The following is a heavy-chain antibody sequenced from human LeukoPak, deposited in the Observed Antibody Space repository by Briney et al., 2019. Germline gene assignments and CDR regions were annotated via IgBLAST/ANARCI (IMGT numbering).Heavy chain of an antibody. CDR3: ARTGYNRNQRAFDI. D-gene: IGHD1-14*01. Sequence: LSLTCAVYGGSFSGYYWSWIRQAPGKGLEWVSYISSSGSTIYYADSVKGRFTISRDNAKNSLYLQMNSLRAEDTAVYYCARTGYNRNQRAFDIWGQGTMVTVSS. J-gene: IGHJ3*02. CDR2: ISSSGSTI. V-gene: IGHV3-11*01. CDR1: GGSFSGYY.